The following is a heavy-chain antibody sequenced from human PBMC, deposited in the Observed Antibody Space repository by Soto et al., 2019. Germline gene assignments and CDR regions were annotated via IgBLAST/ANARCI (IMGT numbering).Heavy chain of an antibody. J-gene: IGHJ5*01. D-gene: IGHD3-10*01. CDR1: GGSFNSHA. Sequence: SVKVSCKASGGSFNSHAYSWVRRAPGQGLEWMGKIVPVLGTPNSAPKFQARLTITADESTSTVHMEVSRLTSDDTAVYYCARASNCYGRGLSWFDSWGQGTMVTVSS. V-gene: IGHV1-69*11. CDR2: IVPVLGTP. CDR3: ARASNCYGRGLSWFDS.